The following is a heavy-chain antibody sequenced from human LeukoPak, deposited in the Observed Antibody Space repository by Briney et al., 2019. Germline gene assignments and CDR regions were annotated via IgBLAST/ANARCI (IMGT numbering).Heavy chain of an antibody. D-gene: IGHD2-15*01. CDR3: ARGRGWRYCSGGSCYGKDY. Sequence: ASVKVSCKAAGYTFTSYDINWVRQATGQGLEWMGWMNPNSGNTGYAKKFQGRVTMTRNTSISTAYMELSSLRSEDTAVYYCARGRGWRYCSGGSCYGKDYWGQGTLVTVSS. J-gene: IGHJ4*02. CDR2: MNPNSGNT. CDR1: GYTFTSYD. V-gene: IGHV1-8*01.